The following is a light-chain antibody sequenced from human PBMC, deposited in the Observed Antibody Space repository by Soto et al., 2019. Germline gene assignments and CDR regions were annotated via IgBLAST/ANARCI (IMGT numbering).Light chain of an antibody. CDR3: CSYAGGRTRHVL. CDR1: SSDIGTHNL. J-gene: IGLJ2*01. V-gene: IGLV2-23*01. Sequence: QSGLTQPASVSGSPGQSITISCSGTSSDIGTHNLVSWYQQHPDKAPKLIIYEGSKRPSGVSYRFSGSQSGNTASLTISGLLTEDEANYYCCSYAGGRTRHVLFGEGTKVTVL. CDR2: EGS.